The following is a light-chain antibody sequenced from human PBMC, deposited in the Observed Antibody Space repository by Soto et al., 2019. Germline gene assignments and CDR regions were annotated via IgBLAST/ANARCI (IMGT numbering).Light chain of an antibody. CDR3: QQRSNWIT. Sequence: EIVFTQSPATLSLSPGERATLSCRASQSVSSYLAWYQQKPGQAPRLLIYDASNRATGIPARFSGSGSGTDFTLTISSLEPEDFAVYHCQQRSNWITFGQGTRLEIK. CDR2: DAS. CDR1: QSVSSY. V-gene: IGKV3-11*01. J-gene: IGKJ5*01.